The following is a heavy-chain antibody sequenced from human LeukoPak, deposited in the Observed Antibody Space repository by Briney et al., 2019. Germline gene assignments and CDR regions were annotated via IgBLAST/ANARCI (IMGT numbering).Heavy chain of an antibody. Sequence: GGSLRLSCAASGFTVSSNYMSWVRQAPGKGREWVSVIYSGGSTYYADSVKGRFTISRDNSKNTLYLQMNSLRAEDTAVYYCARASYGDYARFDYWGQGTLVTVSS. J-gene: IGHJ4*02. CDR1: GFTVSSNY. D-gene: IGHD4-17*01. V-gene: IGHV3-53*01. CDR3: ARASYGDYARFDY. CDR2: IYSGGST.